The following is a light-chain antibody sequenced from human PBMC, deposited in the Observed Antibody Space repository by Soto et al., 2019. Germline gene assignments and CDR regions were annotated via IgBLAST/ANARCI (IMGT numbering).Light chain of an antibody. CDR2: DVS. J-gene: IGLJ1*01. CDR1: TSDVGRYNY. Sequence: PGQSISISCTGTTSDVGRYNYVSWYQHHPGEAPKLMIYDVSYRPSWVSNRFSGSKSGITASLTISGLQAEDEADYYCNSFTTSSTYVFGTGTKVTVL. V-gene: IGLV2-14*03. CDR3: NSFTTSSTYV.